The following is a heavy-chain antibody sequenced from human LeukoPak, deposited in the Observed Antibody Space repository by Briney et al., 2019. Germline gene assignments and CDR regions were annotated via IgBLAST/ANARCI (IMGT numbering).Heavy chain of an antibody. D-gene: IGHD6-13*01. CDR3: ARDCRAAAGNYYYYYYMDV. CDR2: IYSGGST. Sequence: PGGSLRLSCAASGFTVSSNYMSWVRQAPGKGLEWVSVIYSGGSTYYADSVKGRFTISRDNAKNSLYLQMNSLRAEDTAVYYCARDCRAAAGNYYYYYYMDVWGKGTTVTVSS. CDR1: GFTVSSNY. J-gene: IGHJ6*03. V-gene: IGHV3-66*01.